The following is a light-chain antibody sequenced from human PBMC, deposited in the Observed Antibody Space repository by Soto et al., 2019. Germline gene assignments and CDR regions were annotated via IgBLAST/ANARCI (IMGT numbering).Light chain of an antibody. V-gene: IGLV4-60*03. J-gene: IGLJ2*01. CDR3: ETWDSNTPV. CDR2: LEGSGSY. Sequence: QLVLTQSSSASASLGSSVKLTCTLRSGHSSYIIAWHQQQPGKAPRYLMKLEGSGSYNKGSGVPDRFSGSSSGADRYLTISNLQSEDEADYYCETWDSNTPVFGGGTKLTVL. CDR1: SGHSSYI.